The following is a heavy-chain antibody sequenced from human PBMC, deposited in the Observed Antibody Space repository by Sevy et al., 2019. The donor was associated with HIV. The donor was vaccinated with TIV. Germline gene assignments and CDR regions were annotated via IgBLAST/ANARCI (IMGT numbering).Heavy chain of an antibody. CDR3: AKEGYGSSYHFDY. Sequence: GGSLRLSCAASGFTFSSHAMSWVRQAPGEGLEWVLAISGSGGSTYYAVSVKGQLTISRDNCKNTVYLEMNSLRAEDTGVYYCAKEGYGSSYHFDYWGQGTLVTVSS. CDR1: GFTFSSHA. CDR2: ISGSGGST. V-gene: IGHV3-23*01. J-gene: IGHJ4*02. D-gene: IGHD6-6*01.